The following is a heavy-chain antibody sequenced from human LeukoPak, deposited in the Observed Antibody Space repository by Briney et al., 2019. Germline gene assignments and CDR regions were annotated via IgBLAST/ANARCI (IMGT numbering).Heavy chain of an antibody. CDR2: IYHSGST. D-gene: IGHD5-18*01. CDR3: ARHRVPYSYGYRL. J-gene: IGHJ2*01. CDR1: GGSISSGGYS. V-gene: IGHV4-30-2*03. Sequence: KTSETLSLTCAVSGGSISSGGYSWSWIRQPPGKGLEWIGYIYHSGSTYYNPSLKSRVTISVDTSKNQFSLKLSSVTAADTAVYYCARHRVPYSYGYRLWGRGTLVTVSS.